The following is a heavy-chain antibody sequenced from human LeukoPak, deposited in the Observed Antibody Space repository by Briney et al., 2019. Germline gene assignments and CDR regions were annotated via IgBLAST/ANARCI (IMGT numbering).Heavy chain of an antibody. CDR1: GGTFSSHA. CDR2: IIPIFGTA. V-gene: IGHV1-69*01. CDR3: ARASTYCTNGVCYNSEGPPFDY. Sequence: SVKVSCKASGGTFSSHAISWVRQAPGQGLEWMGGIIPIFGTANYAQKFQGRVTITADESTSTAYMELSSLRSEDTAVYYCARASTYCTNGVCYNSEGPPFDYWGQGTLVTVSS. J-gene: IGHJ4*02. D-gene: IGHD2-8*01.